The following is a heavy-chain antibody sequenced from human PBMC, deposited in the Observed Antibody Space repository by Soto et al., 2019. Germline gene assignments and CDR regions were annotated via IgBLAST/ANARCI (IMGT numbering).Heavy chain of an antibody. D-gene: IGHD4-4*01. V-gene: IGHV4-30-2*01. CDR2: IHHSGST. Sequence: QLQLQESGSGLVKPSQTLSLTCAVSGGSISSGGYSWSWIRQPPGKGLEWIGYIHHSGSTYYNPSLKSRVTISVDRSKNQFSLKLSSVTAADTAVYYCARAVLTTVTNFFDYWGQGTLVTVSS. CDR3: ARAVLTTVTNFFDY. CDR1: GGSISSGGYS. J-gene: IGHJ4*02.